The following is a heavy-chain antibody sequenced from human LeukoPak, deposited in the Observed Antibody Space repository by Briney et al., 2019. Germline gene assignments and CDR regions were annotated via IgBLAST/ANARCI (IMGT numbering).Heavy chain of an antibody. Sequence: SETLSLTCAVYGGSFGGYYWSWIRQPPGQGLEWIGFIYYRGDTKYNPSLKSRVTILVDTSKNQFSLKLSSVTAADTAVYYCARAGSSSWPHYYYYMDVWGKGTTVTISS. CDR3: ARAGSSSWPHYYYYMDV. D-gene: IGHD6-13*01. J-gene: IGHJ6*03. V-gene: IGHV4-59*01. CDR1: GGSFGGYY. CDR2: IYYRGDT.